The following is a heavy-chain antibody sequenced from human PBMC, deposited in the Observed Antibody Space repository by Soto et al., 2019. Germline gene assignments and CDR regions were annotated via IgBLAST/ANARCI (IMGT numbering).Heavy chain of an antibody. CDR1: GFTFSSYW. J-gene: IGHJ3*02. V-gene: IGHV3-7*01. CDR2: VKEDGSER. CDR3: ARDHSSSWNDHVFDI. D-gene: IGHD6-13*01. Sequence: PGGSLRLSCAASGFTFSSYWMSWVRQAPGKGLEWVANVKEDGSERYYVGSVKGRFTIFRDNAKNSLYLQMNSLRAEDTAVYYSARDHSSSWNDHVFDIWAKGTLVPV.